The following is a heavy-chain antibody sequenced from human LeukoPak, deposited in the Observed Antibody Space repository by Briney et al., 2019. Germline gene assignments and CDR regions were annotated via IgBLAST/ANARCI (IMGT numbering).Heavy chain of an antibody. CDR1: GFTFSTYS. CDR2: IRYDGSNK. D-gene: IGHD1-26*01. CDR3: AKDNSIVGAIDP. Sequence: GGSLRLSCAASGFTFSTYSMNWVRQAPGKGLEWVAFIRYDGSNKYYADSVKGRFTISRDNSKNTLYLQMNSLRAEDTAVYYCAKDNSIVGAIDPWGQGTLVTVSS. V-gene: IGHV3-30*02. J-gene: IGHJ5*02.